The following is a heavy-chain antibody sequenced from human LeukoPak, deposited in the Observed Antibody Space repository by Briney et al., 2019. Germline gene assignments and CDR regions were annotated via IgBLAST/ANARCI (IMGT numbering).Heavy chain of an antibody. D-gene: IGHD3-9*01. J-gene: IGHJ6*02. CDR3: AREHSSGTYYDILTGYYMNYYYYGMDV. CDR2: ISSSSSYI. V-gene: IGHV3-21*01. CDR1: RFTFSNHA. Sequence: PGGSLRLSCAASRFTFSNHAMSWVRQAPGKGLEWVSSISSSSSYIYYADSVKGRFTISRDNAKNSLYLQMNSLRDEDTAVYYCAREHSSGTYYDILTGYYMNYYYYGMDVWGQGTTVTVSS.